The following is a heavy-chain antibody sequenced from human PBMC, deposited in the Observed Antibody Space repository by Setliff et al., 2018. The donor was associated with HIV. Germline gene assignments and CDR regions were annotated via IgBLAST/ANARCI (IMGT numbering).Heavy chain of an antibody. CDR3: AREGYSGSY. CDR2: IYTSGST. CDR1: GGSISSYY. Sequence: KPSETLSLTCTVSGGSISSYYWSWIRQPPGKGLEWIGYIYTSGSTNYNPSLKSRVTISVDTSKNQFSLKLSSVTAADTAVYYCAREGYSGSYWGQGTLVTVSS. D-gene: IGHD1-26*01. J-gene: IGHJ4*02. V-gene: IGHV4-4*08.